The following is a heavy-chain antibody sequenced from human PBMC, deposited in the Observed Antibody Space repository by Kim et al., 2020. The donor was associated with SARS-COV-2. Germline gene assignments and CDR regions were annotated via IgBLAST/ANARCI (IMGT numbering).Heavy chain of an antibody. D-gene: IGHD6-13*01. V-gene: IGHV1-8*01. CDR3: ARGREIAAAPEHGMDV. CDR2: MNPNSGNT. Sequence: ASVKVSCKASGYTFTSYDINWVRQATGQGLEWMGWMNPNSGNTGYAQKFQGRVTMTRNTSISTAYMELSSLRSEDTAVYYCARGREIAAAPEHGMDVWGQGTTVTVSS. J-gene: IGHJ6*02. CDR1: GYTFTSYD.